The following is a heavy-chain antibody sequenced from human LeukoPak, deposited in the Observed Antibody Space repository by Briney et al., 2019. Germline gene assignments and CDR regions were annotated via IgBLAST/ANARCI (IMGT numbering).Heavy chain of an antibody. CDR2: ISAYNGNT. V-gene: IGHV1-18*01. D-gene: IGHD3-9*01. J-gene: IGHJ4*02. CDR1: GYTFTSYG. CDR3: AREQSYYNILTGYSIFDY. Sequence: ASVKVSCKASGYTFTSYGISWVRQAPGQGLEWMGWISAYNGNTNYAQKLQGRVTMTTDTSTSTAYMELRSLRSDDTAVYYCAREQSYYNILTGYSIFDYWGQGTLVTVSS.